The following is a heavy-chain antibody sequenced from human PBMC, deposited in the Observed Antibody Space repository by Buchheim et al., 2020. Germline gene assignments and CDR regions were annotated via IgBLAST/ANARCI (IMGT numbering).Heavy chain of an antibody. CDR2: IGNSGGAT. V-gene: IGHV3-23*01. D-gene: IGHD3-3*01. CDR3: AKGLRLVDV. CDR1: GFTFSNYA. Sequence: EVQLLESGGGLVQPGGSLRLSCAASGFTFSNYAMRWVRQAPGKGLEWVSTIGNSGGATYYAASVKGRFTLSRANSKDTLYLQMNSVRAEDTAVYYCAKGLRLVDVWGQGTT. J-gene: IGHJ6*02.